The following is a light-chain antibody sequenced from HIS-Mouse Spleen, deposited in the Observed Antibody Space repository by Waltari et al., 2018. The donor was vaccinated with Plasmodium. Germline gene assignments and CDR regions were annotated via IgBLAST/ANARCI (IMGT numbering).Light chain of an antibody. V-gene: IGLV3-10*01. CDR1: ALPKKY. CDR2: WDS. Sequence: SYELTQPPSVSVSPGQTARITCPGDALPKKYAYWYQQKAGQAPVMVIYWDSKRPSGIPEGLSGSSSGTMATLTVSGAQVEDEADYYCYSTDSSGDHRVFGGGTKLTVL. J-gene: IGLJ3*02. CDR3: YSTDSSGDHRV.